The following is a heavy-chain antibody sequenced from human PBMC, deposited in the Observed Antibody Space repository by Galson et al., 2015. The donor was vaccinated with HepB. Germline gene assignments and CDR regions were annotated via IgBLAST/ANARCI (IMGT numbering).Heavy chain of an antibody. J-gene: IGHJ4*02. CDR1: GYTFTSYA. CDR3: ARGYCSSTSCYGPSGY. CDR2: INAGNGNT. V-gene: IGHV1-3*01. Sequence: SVKVSCKASGYTFTSYAMHWVRQAPGQRLEWMGWINAGNGNTKYSQKFQGRVTISRDTSASTANMELSSLRSEDTAVYYCARGYCSSTSCYGPSGYWGQGTLVTVSS. D-gene: IGHD2-2*01.